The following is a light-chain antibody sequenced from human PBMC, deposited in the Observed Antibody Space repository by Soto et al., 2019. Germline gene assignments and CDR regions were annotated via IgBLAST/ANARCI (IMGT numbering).Light chain of an antibody. CDR1: QSVSSY. J-gene: IGKJ1*01. Sequence: EIVLTQSPATLSLSPGERATLSCRASQSVSSYLAWYQQKPGQAPRLLMFDASKRATGIPARFSGSGSGTDFTLTISSLEPEDFAVYYCQQRSIWPRTFGQGTKVEIK. CDR3: QQRSIWPRT. CDR2: DAS. V-gene: IGKV3-11*01.